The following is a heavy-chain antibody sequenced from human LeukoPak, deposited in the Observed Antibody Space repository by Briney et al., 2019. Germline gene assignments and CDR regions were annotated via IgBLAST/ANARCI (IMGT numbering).Heavy chain of an antibody. CDR1: GYTFTSYY. J-gene: IGHJ6*02. CDR2: INPSGGST. V-gene: IGHV1-46*01. Sequence: ASVKVSCKASGYTFTSYYMHWVRQAPGQGLEWMGIINPSGGSTSYAQKFQGRVTMNRDTSTSTAYMELRSLRSDDTAVYYCARDCGPLDNYDFWSGYFSTMSNHYGMDVWGQGTTVTVSS. D-gene: IGHD3-3*01. CDR3: ARDCGPLDNYDFWSGYFSTMSNHYGMDV.